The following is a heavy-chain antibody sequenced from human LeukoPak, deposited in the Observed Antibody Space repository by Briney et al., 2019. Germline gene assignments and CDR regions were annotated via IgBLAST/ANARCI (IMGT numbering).Heavy chain of an antibody. D-gene: IGHD3-3*01. Sequence: GASVKVSCKASGYTFTGYYMHWVRQAPGQGLEWMGWINPNSGGTNYAQKFQGRVTMTRDTSISTAYMELSRMRSDDTAVYYCARVRGFWSGYYTGDYYYYYMDVWGKGTTVTVSS. CDR1: GYTFTGYY. CDR3: ARVRGFWSGYYTGDYYYYYMDV. J-gene: IGHJ6*03. V-gene: IGHV1-2*02. CDR2: INPNSGGT.